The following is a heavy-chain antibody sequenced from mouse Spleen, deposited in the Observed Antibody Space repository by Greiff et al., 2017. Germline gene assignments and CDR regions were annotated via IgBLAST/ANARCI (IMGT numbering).Heavy chain of an antibody. CDR1: GYTFTSYY. Sequence: QVQLQQSGPELVKPGASVRISCKASGYTFTSYYIHWVKQRPGQGLEWIGWIYPGNVNTKYNEKFKGKATLTADKSSSTAYMQLSSLTSEDSAVYFCARRYGNYYYFDYWGQGTTLTVSS. CDR3: ARRYGNYYYFDY. CDR2: IYPGNVNT. J-gene: IGHJ2*01. D-gene: IGHD2-1*01. V-gene: IGHV1S56*01.